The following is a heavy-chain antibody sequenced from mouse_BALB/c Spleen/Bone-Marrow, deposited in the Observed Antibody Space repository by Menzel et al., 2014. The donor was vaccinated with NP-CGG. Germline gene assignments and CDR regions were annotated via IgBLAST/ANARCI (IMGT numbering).Heavy chain of an antibody. Sequence: QVTLKECGPGILQPSQPLSLPCSFSGFSLSTSGMGVSWIRQPSGTGLECLAHIYWDDDKRYNPSLKSRLTISKDTSRNQVFLKITSVDTADTARYYCARRAGLRRTSLGYFDVWGAGTTVTVSS. CDR2: IYWDDDK. J-gene: IGHJ1*01. CDR1: GFSLSTSGMG. V-gene: IGHV8-12*01. D-gene: IGHD2-2*01. CDR3: ARRAGLRRTSLGYFDV.